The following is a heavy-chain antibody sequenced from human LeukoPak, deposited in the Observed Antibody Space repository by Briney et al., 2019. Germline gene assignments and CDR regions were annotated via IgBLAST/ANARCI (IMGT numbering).Heavy chain of an antibody. D-gene: IGHD5-18*01. CDR3: ARCGYSYYYLLADYDYYMDV. J-gene: IGHJ6*03. Sequence: GSLRLSCAASGFTFSSFNMNWVRLAPGKGLEWVSYISSSGTTIYYADSVKGRFTISRDNAKNSLYLQMNSLRAEDTAVYYCARCGYSYYYLLADYDYYMDVWGKGTTVTVSS. CDR2: ISSSGTTI. V-gene: IGHV3-48*04. CDR1: GFTFSSFN.